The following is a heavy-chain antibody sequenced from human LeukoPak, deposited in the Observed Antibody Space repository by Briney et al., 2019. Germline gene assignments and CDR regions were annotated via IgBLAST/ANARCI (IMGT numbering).Heavy chain of an antibody. V-gene: IGHV3-23*01. D-gene: IGHD6-13*01. Sequence: PGGSLRLSCAASEFTFSSYAMSWVRHAPGKGLEWVSAISGSGGSTYYADSVKGRFTNSRDNPKNTLYLQMNSLRAEDTAVYYCAKVAAAAGNDPWGQGTLVTVSS. J-gene: IGHJ5*02. CDR1: EFTFSSYA. CDR2: ISGSGGST. CDR3: AKVAAAAGNDP.